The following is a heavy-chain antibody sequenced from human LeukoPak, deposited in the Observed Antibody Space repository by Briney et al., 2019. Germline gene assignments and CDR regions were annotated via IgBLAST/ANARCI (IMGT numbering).Heavy chain of an antibody. CDR2: IKSDGSIT. CDR1: GFTFSTFW. Sequence: GGSLRLSCAASGFTFSTFWMHWVRQAPGKGLVWVSGIKSDGSITTYADSVKGRYTISRDNAENTLYLQMNSLRAEDTAVYYCARGRYYGMDVWGQGTTVTVSS. V-gene: IGHV3-74*03. J-gene: IGHJ6*02. CDR3: ARGRYYGMDV.